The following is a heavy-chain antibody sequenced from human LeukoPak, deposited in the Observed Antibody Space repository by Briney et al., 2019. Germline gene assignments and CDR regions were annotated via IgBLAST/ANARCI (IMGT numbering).Heavy chain of an antibody. CDR2: IYYSGST. V-gene: IGHV4-39*01. CDR3: ASQRNFWSGYYRD. J-gene: IGHJ4*02. Sequence: SETLSLTCTVSGGSISSYYWGWIRQPPGKGLEWIGSIYYSGSTYYNPSLKSRVTISVDTSKNQFSLKLSSVTAADTAVYYCASQRNFWSGYYRDWGQGTLVTVSS. CDR1: GGSISSYY. D-gene: IGHD3-3*01.